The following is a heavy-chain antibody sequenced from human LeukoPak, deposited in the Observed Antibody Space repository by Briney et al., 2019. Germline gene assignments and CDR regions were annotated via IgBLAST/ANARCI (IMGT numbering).Heavy chain of an antibody. CDR3: ARGVVVAGPNYFDY. CDR1: GGSFSGYY. J-gene: IGHJ4*02. D-gene: IGHD2-15*01. V-gene: IGHV4-34*01. Sequence: PSETLSLTCAVYGGSFSGYYWSWIRQPPGKGLEWIGEINHSGSTNYNPSLKGRVTISVDTSKNQFSLKLSSVTAADTAVYYCARGVVVAGPNYFDYWGQGTLVTVSS. CDR2: INHSGST.